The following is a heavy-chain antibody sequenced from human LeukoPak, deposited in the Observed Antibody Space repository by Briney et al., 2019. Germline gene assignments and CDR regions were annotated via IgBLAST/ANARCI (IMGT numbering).Heavy chain of an antibody. CDR2: VYSSGST. J-gene: IGHJ4*02. V-gene: IGHV4-31*03. CDR1: GGSISSGGYY. D-gene: IGHD1-14*01. Sequence: SQTLSLTCTVSGGSISSGGYYWSWIRQRPGKGLEWIGYVYSSGSTNYNPSLVSRVTISLDTPKNQFSLKLSSVTAADTAVYYCARGPASFDYWGQGTLVTVSS. CDR3: ARGPASFDY.